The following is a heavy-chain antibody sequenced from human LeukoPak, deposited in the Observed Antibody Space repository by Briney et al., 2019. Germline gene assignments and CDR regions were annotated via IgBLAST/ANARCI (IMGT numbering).Heavy chain of an antibody. CDR1: GGSISSGDYY. CDR2: IYYSGST. Sequence: PSETLSLTCTVSGGSISSGDYYRSWIRQPPGKGLEWIGYIYYSGSTYYNPSLKSRVTISVDTSKNQFPLKLSSVTAADTAVYYCARGQQLAEYFQHWGQGTLVTVSS. V-gene: IGHV4-30-4*01. CDR3: ARGQQLAEYFQH. D-gene: IGHD6-13*01. J-gene: IGHJ1*01.